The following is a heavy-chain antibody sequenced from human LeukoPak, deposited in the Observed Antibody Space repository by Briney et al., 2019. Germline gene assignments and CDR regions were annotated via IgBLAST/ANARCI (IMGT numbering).Heavy chain of an antibody. D-gene: IGHD1-26*01. J-gene: IGHJ3*02. Sequence: PGGSLRLSCAASGFTFSNAWMSWVRQAPGKGLEWVGRIKSKTDGGTTDYAAPVKGRFTISRDDSKNTLYLQMNSLKTEDTAVYYCTTMTSHLVGAYDWAFDIWGQGTMVTVSS. CDR3: TTMTSHLVGAYDWAFDI. CDR1: GFTFSNAW. CDR2: IKSKTDGGTT. V-gene: IGHV3-15*01.